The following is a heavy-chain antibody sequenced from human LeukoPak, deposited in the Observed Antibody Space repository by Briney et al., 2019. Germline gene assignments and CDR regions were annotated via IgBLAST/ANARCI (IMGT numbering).Heavy chain of an antibody. CDR3: ARRGVVIRVILVGFHKEAFYFYS. CDR1: GLTLRNYG. V-gene: IGHV3-23*01. Sequence: PPGGSLRLSCAVSGLTLRNYGMSWVRQAPGKGVEWVEGISDSGGSTNYADSVNRRFTISTDNPKNTLYLQMNSLRAEDTAVYFCARRGVVIRVILVGFHKEAFYFYSWGQGALVTVSS. D-gene: IGHD3-22*01. J-gene: IGHJ4*02. CDR2: ISDSGGST.